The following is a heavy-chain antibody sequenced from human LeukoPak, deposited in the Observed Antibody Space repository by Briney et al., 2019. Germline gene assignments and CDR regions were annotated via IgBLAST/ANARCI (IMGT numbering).Heavy chain of an antibody. CDR3: ATTSEEPASGPSWVFDI. J-gene: IGHJ3*02. CDR2: IYSSGNT. D-gene: IGHD3-10*01. V-gene: IGHV4-59*03. Sequence: SEPLSLTCSLSGGSIPIYYWSWLRQPPGKGREWLAWIYSSGNTDYIPSLNSRVTISLGTSNKQFSLRLSSVTDSDTAVYNCATTSEEPASGPSWVFDIWGQGKMVTVSP. CDR1: GGSIPIYY.